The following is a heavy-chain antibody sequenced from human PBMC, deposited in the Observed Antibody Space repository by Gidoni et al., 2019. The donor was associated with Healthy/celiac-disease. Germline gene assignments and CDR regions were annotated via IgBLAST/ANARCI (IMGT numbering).Heavy chain of an antibody. CDR1: GFTFGDYV. D-gene: IGHD5-18*01. CDR3: TRDRIQLWLGAFDI. J-gene: IGHJ3*02. V-gene: IGHV3-49*03. CDR2: IRSKAYGRAT. Sequence: VQLVELGGGLVQSGRSLRVSCTASGFTFGDYVMSWFRQAPGKGLEWVGFIRSKAYGRATEYAASVKGRFTITRDDSKSIAYLQMISLKTEETAVDYCTRDRIQLWLGAFDIWGQGTMVTVSS.